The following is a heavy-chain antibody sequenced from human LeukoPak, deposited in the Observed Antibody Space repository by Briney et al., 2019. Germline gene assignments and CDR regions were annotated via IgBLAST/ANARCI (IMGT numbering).Heavy chain of an antibody. Sequence: AGGSLRLSCAASGFTVSSNYMSWVRQAPGKGLEWVSVLYSGGSTYYADSVKGRFTISRDNSKNTLHLQMNSLRAEDTAVYYCARALYDSSGYYSLGAFDIWGQGTMVTVSS. D-gene: IGHD3-22*01. CDR1: GFTVSSNY. CDR2: LYSGGST. CDR3: ARALYDSSGYYSLGAFDI. V-gene: IGHV3-66*01. J-gene: IGHJ3*02.